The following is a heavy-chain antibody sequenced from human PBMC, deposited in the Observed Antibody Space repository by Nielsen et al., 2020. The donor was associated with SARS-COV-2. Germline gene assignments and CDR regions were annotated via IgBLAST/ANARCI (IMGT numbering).Heavy chain of an antibody. CDR2: IWYDGSNK. Sequence: GGSLRLSYSASGFTFSSYAMHWVRQAPGKGLEWVAVIWYDGSNKYYADSVKGRFTISRDNSKNTLYLQMNSLRAEDTAVYYCARTYSSGWYTDFDYWGQGTLVTVSS. CDR3: ARTYSSGWYTDFDY. J-gene: IGHJ4*02. CDR1: GFTFSSYA. D-gene: IGHD6-19*01. V-gene: IGHV3-33*08.